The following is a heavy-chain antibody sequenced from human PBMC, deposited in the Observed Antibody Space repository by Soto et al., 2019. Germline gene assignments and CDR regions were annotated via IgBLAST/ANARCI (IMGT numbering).Heavy chain of an antibody. J-gene: IGHJ2*01. CDR1: GGSISSYY. V-gene: IGHV4-59*01. CDR2: IYYSGST. D-gene: IGHD3-16*02. CDR3: ARVSGYDYIWGSYRYLWYFDL. Sequence: QVQLQESGPGLVKPSETLSLTCTVSGGSISSYYWSWIRQPPGKGLEWIGYIYYSGSTNYNPSLKSRVTISVDTSKYQFSLKLSSVTAADTAVYYCARVSGYDYIWGSYRYLWYFDLWGRGTLVTVSS.